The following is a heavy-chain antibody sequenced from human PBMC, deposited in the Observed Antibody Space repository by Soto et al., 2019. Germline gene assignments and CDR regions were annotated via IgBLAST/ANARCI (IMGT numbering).Heavy chain of an antibody. CDR3: ASIRTYYYGSGSYYNDY. Sequence: EVQLVETGGGLIQPGGSLRLSCAASGFTVSSNYMSWVRQAPGKGLEWVSVIYSGGSTYYADSVKARFTISRDNSKNTLYLQMNSQRAEDTAVYYCASIRTYYYGSGSYYNDYWGQGTLVTVSS. J-gene: IGHJ4*02. V-gene: IGHV3-53*02. CDR1: GFTVSSNY. CDR2: IYSGGST. D-gene: IGHD3-10*01.